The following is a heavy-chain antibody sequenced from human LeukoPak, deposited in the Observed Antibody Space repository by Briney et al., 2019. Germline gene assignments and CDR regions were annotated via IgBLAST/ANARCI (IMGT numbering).Heavy chain of an antibody. J-gene: IGHJ4*02. CDR3: ARDRAGSSAYDY. V-gene: IGHV4-59*01. D-gene: IGHD6-6*01. CDR2: IYYTGST. Sequence: SETLFLTCTVSGASISSYYWSWIRQPPGKGLQWIGFIYYTGSTNYNPSLKSRVTISVDTSKNQFSLKLSSVTAADTAVYYCARDRAGSSAYDYWGQGTLVTVSS. CDR1: GASISSYY.